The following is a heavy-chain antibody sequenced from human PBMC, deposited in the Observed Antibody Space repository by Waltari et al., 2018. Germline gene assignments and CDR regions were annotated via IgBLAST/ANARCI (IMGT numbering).Heavy chain of an antibody. CDR2: ITHRGNT. CDR3: ARGEGWSSGWYDALLRLVGWYFDL. J-gene: IGHJ2*01. D-gene: IGHD6-19*01. Sequence: QVQLQQWGAGLLKPSETLSLTCAVYGGSFSGYYWSWLRQPPGKGLEWFGEITHRGNTNYNPSLKSRGTTSVDTSKNQCSRKLGVGSAADTAGYYGARGEGWSSGWYDALLRLVGWYFDLWGRGTLVTVSS. CDR1: GGSFSGYY. V-gene: IGHV4-34*01.